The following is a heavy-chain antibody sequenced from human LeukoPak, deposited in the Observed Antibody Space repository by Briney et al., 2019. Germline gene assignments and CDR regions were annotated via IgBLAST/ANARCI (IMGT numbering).Heavy chain of an antibody. CDR3: ARIYDSSGYYSLGAEYFQH. J-gene: IGHJ1*01. D-gene: IGHD3-22*01. V-gene: IGHV3-66*01. Sequence: GGSLRLSCAASEFSVGSNYMTWVRQAPGKGLEWVSLIYSGGSTYYADSVKGRFTISRDNAKNSLYLQMNSLRAEDTAVYYCARIYDSSGYYSLGAEYFQHWGQGTLVTVSS. CDR2: IYSGGST. CDR1: EFSVGSNY.